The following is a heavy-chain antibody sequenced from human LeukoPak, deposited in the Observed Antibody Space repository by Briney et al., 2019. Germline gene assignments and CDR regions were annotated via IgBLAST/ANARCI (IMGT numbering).Heavy chain of an antibody. CDR1: GYSISSGYY. D-gene: IGHD3-10*01. V-gene: IGHV4-38-2*02. J-gene: IGHJ4*02. Sequence: SETLSLTCTVSGYSISSGYYWGWIRQPPGKGLEWIGSIYHSGSTYYNPSLKSRVTISVDTSKNQFSLNLSSVTAADTAVYFCARSYYVSGSYIPFDYWGQGTLVIVSS. CDR3: ARSYYVSGSYIPFDY. CDR2: IYHSGST.